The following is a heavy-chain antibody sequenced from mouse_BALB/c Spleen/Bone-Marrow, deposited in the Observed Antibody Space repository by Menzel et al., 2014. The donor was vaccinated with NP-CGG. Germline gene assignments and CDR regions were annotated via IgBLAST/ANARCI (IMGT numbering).Heavy chain of an antibody. D-gene: IGHD1-1*01. Sequence: VMLVESGPGLVAPSQSLSITCTVSGFSLSSYGVHWVRQPPGKGLEWLGVIWAGGSTNYNSALMSRLSISKDNSESQVFLKMNSLQTDDTAMYYCARPYYYGSYYAMDYWGQGTSVTVSS. V-gene: IGHV2-9*02. CDR1: GFSLSSYG. CDR3: ARPYYYGSYYAMDY. J-gene: IGHJ4*01. CDR2: IWAGGST.